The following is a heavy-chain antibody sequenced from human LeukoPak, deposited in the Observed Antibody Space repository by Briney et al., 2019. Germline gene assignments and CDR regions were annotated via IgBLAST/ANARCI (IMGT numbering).Heavy chain of an antibody. J-gene: IGHJ4*02. CDR1: GYTLTSHG. Sequence: ASVKVSCKASGYTLTSHGFSWVRQAPGQGLEWMGWISAYNGNTNYAQKFQGRVTMTTDTSTSTAYMELRSLRSDDTAVYYCARDLNYGSGSYYFWWGQGTLVTVSS. V-gene: IGHV1-18*01. CDR2: ISAYNGNT. D-gene: IGHD3-10*01. CDR3: ARDLNYGSGSYYFW.